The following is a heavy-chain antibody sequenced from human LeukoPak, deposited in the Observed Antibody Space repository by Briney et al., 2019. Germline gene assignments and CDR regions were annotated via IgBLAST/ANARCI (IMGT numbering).Heavy chain of an antibody. V-gene: IGHV3-21*01. CDR1: GFTFNIYS. D-gene: IGHD1-26*01. CDR2: ISSSSSYI. J-gene: IGHJ4*02. Sequence: AGGSLRLSCAASGFTFNIYSMNWVRQAPGKGLEWVSSISSSSSYIYYADSVKGRFTISKDNAKNSLYLQMNSLRAEDTAVYYCARANSSGGYYFDSWGRGTLVTVSS. CDR3: ARANSSGGYYFDS.